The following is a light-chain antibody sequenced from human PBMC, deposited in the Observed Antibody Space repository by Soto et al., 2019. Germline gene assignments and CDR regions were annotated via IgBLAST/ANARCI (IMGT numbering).Light chain of an antibody. V-gene: IGKV1-6*01. CDR3: LQDYNYPYT. Sequence: AIQMTQSPSSLSASLGDRVTITCRASQVIKNDVAWYQQKPGKAPKVLIYAASSLQSGVPSRFSGSGSDTDFTLTISSLQPEDFATYYCLQDYNYPYTFGQGTKLEIK. CDR1: QVIKND. CDR2: AAS. J-gene: IGKJ2*01.